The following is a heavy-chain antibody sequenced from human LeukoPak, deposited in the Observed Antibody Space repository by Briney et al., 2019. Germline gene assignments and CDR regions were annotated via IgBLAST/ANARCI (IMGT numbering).Heavy chain of an antibody. CDR3: ARVYYSVNYDYWYFDL. J-gene: IGHJ2*01. D-gene: IGHD2-8*01. CDR1: GGSISSYY. Sequence: SETLSLTCTVSGGSISSYYWSWIRQPPGKGLEWIGNIFHSGSTNYNPSLKSRVTISVDTSKSQFSLKLGSVTAADTAVYYCARVYYSVNYDYWYFDLWGRGTLVTVSS. CDR2: IFHSGST. V-gene: IGHV4-59*01.